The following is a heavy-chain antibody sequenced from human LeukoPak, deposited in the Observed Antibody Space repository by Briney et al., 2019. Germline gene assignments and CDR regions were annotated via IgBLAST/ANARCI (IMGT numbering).Heavy chain of an antibody. CDR3: AREHSITIFGVVTHDAFDI. D-gene: IGHD3-3*01. CDR2: IIPIFGTA. CDR1: GGTFSSYA. J-gene: IGHJ3*02. V-gene: IGHV1-69*13. Sequence: ASVKVSCKASGGTFSSYAISWVRQAPGQGLEWMGGIIPIFGTANYAQKFQGRVTITADESTSTAYMELSSLRSEDTAVYYCAREHSITIFGVVTHDAFDIWGQGTMVTVSS.